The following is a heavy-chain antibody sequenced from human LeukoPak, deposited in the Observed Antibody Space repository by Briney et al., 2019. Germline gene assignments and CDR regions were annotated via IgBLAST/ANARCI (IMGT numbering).Heavy chain of an antibody. CDR2: ISAYNGNT. CDR3: ASTNYDILKFDY. CDR1: GYTFTSYG. Sequence: ASVKVSCKASGYTFTSYGISWVRQAPGQGLEWMGWISAYNGNTNYAQKLQGRVTMTTDTSTSTAYMELRSLRSDDTAVYYCASTNYDILKFDYWGQGTLVTVSS. V-gene: IGHV1-18*01. J-gene: IGHJ4*02. D-gene: IGHD3-9*01.